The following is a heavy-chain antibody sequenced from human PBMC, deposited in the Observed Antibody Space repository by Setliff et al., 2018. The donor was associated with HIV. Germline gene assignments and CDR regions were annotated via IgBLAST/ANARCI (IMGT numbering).Heavy chain of an antibody. CDR3: ARGYSSAFFHEFFDY. CDR2: IHNSGTT. Sequence: SETLSLTCSLSGDSMSNYYWSWIRQTAGKGLEWIGRIHNSGTTNYNPSFMSRVSMSVDTSKSQFSLKLRSVTAADTAVYFCARGYSSAFFHEFFDYWGQGTLVTVSS. D-gene: IGHD6-25*01. V-gene: IGHV4-4*07. J-gene: IGHJ4*02. CDR1: GDSMSNYY.